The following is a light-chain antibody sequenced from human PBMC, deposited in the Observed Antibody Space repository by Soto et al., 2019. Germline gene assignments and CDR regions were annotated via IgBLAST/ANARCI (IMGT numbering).Light chain of an antibody. J-gene: IGKJ3*01. CDR2: AAS. V-gene: IGKV3-20*01. Sequence: EIVLTQSPGTLSLSPGERATLSCRATQSVNNNYLAWYQRRPGQAPRLLIYAASTRATGIPDRFSGSGSGTDFTLTISRLEPEDFAVYYCQQYGSSPLTFGPGTTVDIK. CDR3: QQYGSSPLT. CDR1: QSVNNNY.